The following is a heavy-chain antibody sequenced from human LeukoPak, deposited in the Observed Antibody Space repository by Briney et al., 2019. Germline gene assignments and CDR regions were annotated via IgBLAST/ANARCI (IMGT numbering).Heavy chain of an antibody. CDR3: ARVGITMVRGAEYGMDV. J-gene: IGHJ6*02. V-gene: IGHV4-34*01. Sequence: SETLSLTCAVYGGSFSGYYWSWIRQPPGKGLEWIGEINHSGSTNYNPSLKSRVTISVDTSKNQFSLKLSSVTAADTAVYYCARVGITMVRGAEYGMDVWGQGTTVTVSS. D-gene: IGHD3-10*01. CDR2: INHSGST. CDR1: GGSFSGYY.